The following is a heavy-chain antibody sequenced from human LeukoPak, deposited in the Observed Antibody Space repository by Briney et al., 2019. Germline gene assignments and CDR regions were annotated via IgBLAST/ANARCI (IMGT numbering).Heavy chain of an antibody. D-gene: IGHD2-15*01. Sequence: ASVKVSCKASGYTFTSYYMHWVRQAPGQGLEWMGIINPSGGSTSYAQKFQGRVTMTRDMSTSTVYMELSSLRSEDTAVYYCARGYCSGGSCLPSFAFDIWGQGTMVTVSS. J-gene: IGHJ3*02. CDR1: GYTFTSYY. CDR2: INPSGGST. CDR3: ARGYCSGGSCLPSFAFDI. V-gene: IGHV1-46*01.